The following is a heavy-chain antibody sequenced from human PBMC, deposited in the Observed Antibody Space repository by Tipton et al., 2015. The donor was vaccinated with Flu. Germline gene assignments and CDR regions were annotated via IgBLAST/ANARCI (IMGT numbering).Heavy chain of an antibody. CDR2: IDDNGNI. V-gene: IGHV4-38-2*01. D-gene: IGHD6-13*01. CDR1: GSSIGSGYF. Sequence: TLFLTCAVSGSSIGSGYFCGWIRQSPEKGLEWIVSIDDNGNIYYKPSLMRRVTISLDTSKKQFSLRLTSVAAGATAVYYCVRHLKGISAIGTGWFDPWGQGTLVTVS. CDR3: VRHLKGISAIGTGWFDP. J-gene: IGHJ5*02.